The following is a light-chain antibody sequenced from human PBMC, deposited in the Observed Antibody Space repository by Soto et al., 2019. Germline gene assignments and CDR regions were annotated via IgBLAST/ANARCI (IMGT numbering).Light chain of an antibody. CDR3: LQNYEAPC. CDR1: QPVSRN. J-gene: IGKJ5*01. V-gene: IGKV3-15*01. Sequence: EIVFTQSPGTLSLSPGERATLSCRASQPVSRNLAWYQQRPGQAPRLLIYDISNRAAGVPARFSGSGSETEFTYTIRSLPCKELADYCCLQNYEAPCLGEGTRLEIK. CDR2: DIS.